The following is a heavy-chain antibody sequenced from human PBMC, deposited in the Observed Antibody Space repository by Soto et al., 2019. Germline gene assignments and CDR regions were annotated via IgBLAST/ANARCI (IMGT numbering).Heavy chain of an antibody. J-gene: IGHJ5*02. Sequence: PSETLSLTCTVSGGSISSSSYYWGWIRQPPGKGLEWIGSIYYSGSTYYNPSLKSRVTISVDTSKNQFSLKLSSVTAADTAVYYCARHPRYDILTGLRFDPWGQGTLVTVSS. CDR3: ARHPRYDILTGLRFDP. D-gene: IGHD3-9*01. CDR1: GGSISSSSYY. CDR2: IYYSGST. V-gene: IGHV4-39*01.